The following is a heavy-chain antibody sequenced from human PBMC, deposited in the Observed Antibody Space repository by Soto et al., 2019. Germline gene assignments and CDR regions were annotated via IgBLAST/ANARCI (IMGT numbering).Heavy chain of an antibody. D-gene: IGHD6-19*01. CDR2: VYYSGGT. Sequence: QVQLQESGPGLVKPSETLSLTCTVSGGSISSYYWTWIRQPPGKGLEWIGYVYYSGGTTYNPSLQSRVTISVDTSKSQFSLNPSSVTAADTAVYYCARNHRYNSGWYESWGQGILVTVSS. J-gene: IGHJ5*01. V-gene: IGHV4-59*01. CDR1: GGSISSYY. CDR3: ARNHRYNSGWYES.